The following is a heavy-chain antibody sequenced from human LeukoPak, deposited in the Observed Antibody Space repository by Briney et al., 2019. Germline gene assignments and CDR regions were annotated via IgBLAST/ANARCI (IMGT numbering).Heavy chain of an antibody. V-gene: IGHV4-59*12. CDR3: ARDRGDDYGDFNVAYYFDY. D-gene: IGHD4-17*01. Sequence: SETLSLTCTVSGGSIRSYYWSWIRQPPGKGLEWIGYVFHTGDTNYNPSLKSRGTISADTSKNQFSLKLSSVTAADTAVYYCARDRGDDYGDFNVAYYFDYWGQGTLVTVSS. CDR2: VFHTGDT. CDR1: GGSIRSYY. J-gene: IGHJ4*02.